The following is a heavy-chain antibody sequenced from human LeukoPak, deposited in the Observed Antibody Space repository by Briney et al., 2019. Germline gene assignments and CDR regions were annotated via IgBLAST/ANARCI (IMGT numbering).Heavy chain of an antibody. Sequence: PGRSLRLSCAASGFTVSNNYMSWVRRAAGKGLEWVALIYSGGSTYYADSVKGRFTLSRDNSKNTLHLQLNSLTAEDTAVYYCVRNSGERGAGGQGTLVTVSS. CDR3: VRNSGERGA. J-gene: IGHJ4*02. D-gene: IGHD2-21*01. CDR2: IYSGGST. V-gene: IGHV3-53*01. CDR1: GFTVSNNY.